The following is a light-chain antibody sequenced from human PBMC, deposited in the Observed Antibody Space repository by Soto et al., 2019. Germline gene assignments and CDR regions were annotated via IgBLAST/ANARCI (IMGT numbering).Light chain of an antibody. J-gene: IGLJ3*02. Sequence: QSVLTQPASVSGSPGQSITISCTGTSSDVGSYNFVSWYQQHPGKAPKLMIYEGSKRPSGVSNRFSGSKSGNTASLTISGLQAEDDADYYCCSYAGSSTWVFGGGTKLTVL. CDR1: SSDVGSYNF. CDR3: CSYAGSSTWV. V-gene: IGLV2-23*01. CDR2: EGS.